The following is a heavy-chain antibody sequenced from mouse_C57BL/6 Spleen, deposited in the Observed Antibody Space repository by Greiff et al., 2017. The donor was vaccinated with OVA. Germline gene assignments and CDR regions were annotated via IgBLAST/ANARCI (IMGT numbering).Heavy chain of an antibody. V-gene: IGHV1-53*01. CDR1: GYTFTSYW. CDR3: ARGVGFGLYDADWYFCV. J-gene: IGHJ1*03. CDR2: INPSNGGT. Sequence: QVQLQQPGTDLVKPGASLKLSCKASGYTFTSYWMHWVKQRPGQGLEWIGNINPSNGGTNYTEKLKRKATLPVAQSSSTDYLPLSSLPSEDSAVYYCARGVGFGLYDADWYFCVWGTGATVTVAS. D-gene: IGHD2-3*01.